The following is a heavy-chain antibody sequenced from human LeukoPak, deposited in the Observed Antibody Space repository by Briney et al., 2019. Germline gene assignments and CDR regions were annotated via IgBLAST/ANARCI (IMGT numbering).Heavy chain of an antibody. CDR2: IYSGGST. CDR1: GFTVSSNY. V-gene: IGHV3-53*04. Sequence: GGSLRLSCAASGFTVSSNYMSWVRQAPGKGLEWVSVIYSGGSTYYADSVKGRFTISRHNSKNTLYLQMNSLRAEDTAVYYCARDPGYYGPGSYGRKYYYYGMDVWGQGTTVTVSS. D-gene: IGHD3-10*01. CDR3: ARDPGYYGPGSYGRKYYYYGMDV. J-gene: IGHJ6*02.